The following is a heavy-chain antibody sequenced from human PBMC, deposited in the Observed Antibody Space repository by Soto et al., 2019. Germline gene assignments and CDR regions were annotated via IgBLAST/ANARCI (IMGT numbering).Heavy chain of an antibody. CDR1: GLTFSSYW. J-gene: IGHJ4*02. CDR2: INTDGSTT. D-gene: IGHD2-15*01. Sequence: PGGSLRLSCAARGLTFSSYWMHWVRKDPGKGLVWVSRINTDGSTTNYADSVKGRFTISRDNAKNTLYLQMNSLGDEDTAVYYCTRGRMSGSYIGHYWGQGTLVTVSS. V-gene: IGHV3-74*01. CDR3: TRGRMSGSYIGHY.